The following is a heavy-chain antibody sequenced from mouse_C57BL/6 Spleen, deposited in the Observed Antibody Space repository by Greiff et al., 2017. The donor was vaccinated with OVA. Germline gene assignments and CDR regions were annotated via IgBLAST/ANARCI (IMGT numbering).Heavy chain of an antibody. CDR2: IRLKSDNYAT. J-gene: IGHJ2*01. CDR3: TPMANFDY. V-gene: IGHV6-3*01. Sequence: EVHLVESGGGLVQPGGSMKLSCVASGFTFSNYWMNWVRPSPEKGLEWVAQIRLKSDNYATHYAESVKGRFTISRDDSKSSVYLQMNNLRAEDTGIYYCTPMANFDYWGQGTTLTVSS. D-gene: IGHD1-1*02. CDR1: GFTFSNYW.